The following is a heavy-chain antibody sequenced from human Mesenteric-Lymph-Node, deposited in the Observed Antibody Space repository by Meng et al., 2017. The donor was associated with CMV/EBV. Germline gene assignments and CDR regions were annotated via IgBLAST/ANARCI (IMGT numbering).Heavy chain of an antibody. CDR1: GYRFTAYY. D-gene: IGHD3-10*01. Sequence: ASVKVSCKASGYRFTAYYIHWVRQAPGQGLEWMGWINPSNGDTNYEQKFQGRVTMTRDTSISTAYMEVSRLRSNDTAVYYCARAGMLRGAGPDYWGQGTVVTVSS. J-gene: IGHJ4*02. CDR2: INPSNGDT. V-gene: IGHV1-2*02. CDR3: ARAGMLRGAGPDY.